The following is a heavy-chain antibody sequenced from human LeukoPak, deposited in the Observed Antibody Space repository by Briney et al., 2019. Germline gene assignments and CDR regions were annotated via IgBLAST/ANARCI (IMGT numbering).Heavy chain of an antibody. CDR1: RFTFSSYW. CDR3: ARDYDYVWGSYQFDAFDI. D-gene: IGHD3-16*02. J-gene: IGHJ3*02. V-gene: IGHV3-7*01. CDR2: IKEDGSEK. Sequence: GGSLRLSCAASRFTFSSYWMNWVRQAPGKGLEWVANIKEDGSEKNYVDSVKGRFTISRDNAKNSLYLQMNSLRAEDTAVYYCARDYDYVWGSYQFDAFDIWGQGTMVTVSP.